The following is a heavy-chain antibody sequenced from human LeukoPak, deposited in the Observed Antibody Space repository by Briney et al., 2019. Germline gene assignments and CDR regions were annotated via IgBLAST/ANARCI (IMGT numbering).Heavy chain of an antibody. J-gene: IGHJ4*02. D-gene: IGHD2-8*01. Sequence: ASVQVSCKASGYTFTNYYMHWVRQAPGQRLEWMGLIDPSSGSTTYAQNFQDRLTMTRDMSTSTVFLELSSLRFEDTAVYYCGCKDGEGFDHWGQGTLLTVSS. V-gene: IGHV1-46*01. CDR1: GYTFTNYY. CDR2: IDPSSGST. CDR3: GCKDGEGFDH.